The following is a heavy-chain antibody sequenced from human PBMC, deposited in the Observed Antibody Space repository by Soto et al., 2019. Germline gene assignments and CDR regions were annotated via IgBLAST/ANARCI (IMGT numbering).Heavy chain of an antibody. CDR3: AREPSTQSSGWPRFDP. J-gene: IGHJ5*02. CDR1: GFTFSGYY. Sequence: PGGSLRLSCAGSGFTFSGYYMNWIRQAPGKGLEWVSHISKSGSSSYYADSVKGRFTISRDNAKNSLYLQMDSLRVEDTAVYYCAREPSTQSSGWPRFDPWGQGTLVTVSS. V-gene: IGHV3-11*01. CDR2: ISKSGSSS. D-gene: IGHD6-19*01.